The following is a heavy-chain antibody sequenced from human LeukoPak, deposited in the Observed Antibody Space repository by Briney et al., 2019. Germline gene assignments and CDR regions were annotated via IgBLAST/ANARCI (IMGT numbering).Heavy chain of an antibody. Sequence: PGRSLRLSCAASGFTFSSYGMHWVRQAPGKGLEWVAVISYDGSNKYYADSVKGRFTISRDNSKNTPYLQMNSLRAEDTAVYYCAKAAGTYYFDYWGQGTLVTVSS. CDR3: AKAAGTYYFDY. CDR2: ISYDGSNK. CDR1: GFTFSSYG. V-gene: IGHV3-30*18. J-gene: IGHJ4*02. D-gene: IGHD6-13*01.